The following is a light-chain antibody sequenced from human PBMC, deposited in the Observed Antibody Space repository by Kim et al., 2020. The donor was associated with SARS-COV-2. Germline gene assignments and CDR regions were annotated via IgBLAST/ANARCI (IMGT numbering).Light chain of an antibody. CDR2: DAS. J-gene: IGKJ4*01. Sequence: SPGERATLSCRARQSVSRYLAGYQQKPGQAPRLLIYDASNRATGIPARFSGSGSGTDFTLTISSLEPEDFAVYYCQQRSNWPRLTFGGGTKVDIK. V-gene: IGKV3-11*01. CDR3: QQRSNWPRLT. CDR1: QSVSRY.